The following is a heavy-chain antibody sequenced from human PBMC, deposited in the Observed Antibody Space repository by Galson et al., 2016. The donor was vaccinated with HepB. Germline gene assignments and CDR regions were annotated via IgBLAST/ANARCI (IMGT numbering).Heavy chain of an antibody. J-gene: IGHJ3*02. CDR2: INPSGGST. D-gene: IGHD3-22*01. CDR1: GYTFTRYY. Sequence: SCKASGYTFTRYYMHWVRQAPGQGLEWMGIINPSGGSTSYAQRFQGRVTLTRDTSTSTVYMELSSLRSEDTAVYYCARDKVVVITPTYDAFDIWGQGTLVTVSS. V-gene: IGHV1-46*01. CDR3: ARDKVVVITPTYDAFDI.